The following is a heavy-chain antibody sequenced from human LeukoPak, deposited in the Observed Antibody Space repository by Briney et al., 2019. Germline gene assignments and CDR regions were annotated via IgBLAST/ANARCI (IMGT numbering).Heavy chain of an antibody. CDR3: AREGGPYRPLDY. Sequence: SETLSLTCGVSGGSITNTNYWTWVRQPPGKGLEWIGEVNLQGSTNYNPSLMGRVAISVDKSENHISLQLTSVTAADTAVYYCAREGGPYRPLDYSGQGTLVTVSS. V-gene: IGHV4-4*02. CDR1: GGSITNTNY. CDR2: VNLQGST. J-gene: IGHJ4*02.